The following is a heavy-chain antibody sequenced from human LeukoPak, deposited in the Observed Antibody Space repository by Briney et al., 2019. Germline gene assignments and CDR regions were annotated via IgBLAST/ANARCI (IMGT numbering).Heavy chain of an antibody. CDR2: ISAYNGNT. CDR1: GYTFTSYG. Sequence: ASVKVSCKASGYTFTSYGISWVRQAPGQGLEWMGWISAYNGNTNYAQKLQGRVTMTTDTSTSTAYMELRSLRSDDTAVYYCARDTDFWSGYSNQDAFDYRGQGTLVTVSS. D-gene: IGHD3-3*01. CDR3: ARDTDFWSGYSNQDAFDY. J-gene: IGHJ4*02. V-gene: IGHV1-18*01.